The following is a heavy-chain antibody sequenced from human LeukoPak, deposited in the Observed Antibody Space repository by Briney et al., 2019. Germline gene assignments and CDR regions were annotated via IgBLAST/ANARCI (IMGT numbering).Heavy chain of an antibody. CDR1: GFTFSTYS. CDR2: ISSSSSYI. J-gene: IGHJ6*04. Sequence: GGSLRLSCAASGFTFSTYSMDWVRQAPGKGLQWVSSISSSSSYIYYADSVKGRFTISRDNAKNSLYLQMNSLRAEDTAVYYCAELGITMIGGVWGKGTTVTISS. D-gene: IGHD3-10*02. CDR3: AELGITMIGGV. V-gene: IGHV3-21*01.